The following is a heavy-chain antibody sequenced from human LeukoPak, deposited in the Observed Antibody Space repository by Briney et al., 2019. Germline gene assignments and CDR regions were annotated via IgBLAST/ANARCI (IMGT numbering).Heavy chain of an antibody. Sequence: SETLSLTCSVAGGSISSYTWNWIRQPPGEGLEWIGYIDDSESFNYNPSLKSRVTISIDTSKRQFSLNLSSVTAADTAVYYCARSGNRYYYDRTFDYWGQGTLVTVSS. CDR1: GGSISSYT. J-gene: IGHJ4*02. CDR2: IDDSESF. CDR3: ARSGNRYYYDRTFDY. D-gene: IGHD3-22*01. V-gene: IGHV4-59*01.